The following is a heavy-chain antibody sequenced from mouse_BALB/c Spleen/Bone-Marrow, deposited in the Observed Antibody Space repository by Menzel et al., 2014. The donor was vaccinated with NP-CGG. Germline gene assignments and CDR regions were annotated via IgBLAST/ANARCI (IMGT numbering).Heavy chain of an antibody. J-gene: IGHJ2*01. CDR2: IRSKANNHAT. Sequence: EVKLVESGGGLVQPGGSMKLSCAASGFTFSDAWMDWVRRSPEKGLDWVAEIRSKANNHATFYAESVKGRLTISRDDSRSCVYLQMNSLRPEDTGIYYCVRNYGSYLYWGQGTTLTVSS. V-gene: IGHV6-6*01. D-gene: IGHD2-1*01. CDR1: GFTFSDAW. CDR3: VRNYGSYLY.